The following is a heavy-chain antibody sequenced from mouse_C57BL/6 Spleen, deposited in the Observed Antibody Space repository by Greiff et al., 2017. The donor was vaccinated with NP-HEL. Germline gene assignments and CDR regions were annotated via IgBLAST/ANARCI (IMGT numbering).Heavy chain of an antibody. D-gene: IGHD1-1*01. V-gene: IGHV1-59*01. CDR3: ARERGITTVVSNYAMDY. CDR2: IDPSDSYT. J-gene: IGHJ4*01. CDR1: GYTFTSYW. Sequence: QVQLQQPGAELVRPGTSVKLSCKASGYTFTSYWMHWVKQRPGQGLEWIGVIDPSDSYTNYNQKFKGKATLTVDTSSSTAYMQLSSLPSEDSAVYYCARERGITTVVSNYAMDYWGQGTSVTVSS.